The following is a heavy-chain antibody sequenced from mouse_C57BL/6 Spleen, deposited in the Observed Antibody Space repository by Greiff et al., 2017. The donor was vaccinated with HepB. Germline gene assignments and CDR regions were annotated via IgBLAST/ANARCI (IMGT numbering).Heavy chain of an antibody. CDR3: ARFITTVVAKDFDY. V-gene: IGHV1-82*01. Sequence: QVQLQQSGPELVKPGASVKISCKASGYAFSSSWMNWVKQRPGKGLEWIGRIYPGDGDTNYNGKFKGKATLTADKSSSTAYMQLSSLTSEDSAVYFCARFITTVVAKDFDYWGQGTTLTVSS. CDR1: GYAFSSSW. CDR2: IYPGDGDT. D-gene: IGHD1-1*01. J-gene: IGHJ2*01.